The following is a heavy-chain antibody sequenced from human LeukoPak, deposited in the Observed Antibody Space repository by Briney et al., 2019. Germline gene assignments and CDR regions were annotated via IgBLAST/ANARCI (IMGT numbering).Heavy chain of an antibody. J-gene: IGHJ5*02. CDR3: ARVKAGAKWELWFDP. CDR1: GYTFTGYY. V-gene: IGHV1-2*02. Sequence: GASVKVSCKASGYTFTGYYMHWVRQAPGQGLEWMGWINPNSGGTNYAQKFQGRVTMTRDTSISTAYMELSRLRSDDTAVYYCARVKAGAKWELWFDPWGQGTLVTVSS. D-gene: IGHD1-7*01. CDR2: INPNSGGT.